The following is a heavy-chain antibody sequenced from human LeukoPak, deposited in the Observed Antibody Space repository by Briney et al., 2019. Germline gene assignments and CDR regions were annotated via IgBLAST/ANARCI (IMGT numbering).Heavy chain of an antibody. D-gene: IGHD2-2*01. CDR2: INTDGSTT. CDR3: AREKKSSTSMDY. CDR1: GFTFSTYW. V-gene: IGHV3-74*01. Sequence: GGSLRLSCAASGFTFSTYWMHWVRQAPGKGLVWVTRINTDGSTTTYADSVKGRFTISRDNAKSTLYLQMNSLRAEDTAVYYCAREKKSSTSMDYWGQGTLVTVST. J-gene: IGHJ4*02.